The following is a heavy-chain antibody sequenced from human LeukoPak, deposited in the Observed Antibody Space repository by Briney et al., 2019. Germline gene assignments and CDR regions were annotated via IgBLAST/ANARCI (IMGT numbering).Heavy chain of an antibody. Sequence: SETLSLTCSVSGVSNNNYYWSWIRQSPGKGLEWIGYIFYAGRSIYNPSLKSRVTISVDTSKNQFSLKLSSVTAADTAVYYCARRSIVVVPAAGGGGWFDPWGQGTLVTVSS. V-gene: IGHV4-59*12. D-gene: IGHD2-2*01. CDR3: ARRSIVVVPAAGGGGWFDP. CDR1: GVSNNNYY. J-gene: IGHJ5*02. CDR2: IFYAGRS.